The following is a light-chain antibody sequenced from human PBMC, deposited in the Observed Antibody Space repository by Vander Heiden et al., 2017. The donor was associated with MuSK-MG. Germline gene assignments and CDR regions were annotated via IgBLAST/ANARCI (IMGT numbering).Light chain of an antibody. J-gene: IGKJ5*01. Sequence: DIQMTQSPSSLSASIGDRVTITSRASQNIGHYLNWYQQKLGQAPKLLIYAASTLQSGDPSRFSGSGSGTEFALTISSLQPEDFATYDCQQTYSSPQSITFGQGTRLDFK. CDR2: AAS. CDR1: QNIGHY. V-gene: IGKV1-39*01. CDR3: QQTYSSPQSIT.